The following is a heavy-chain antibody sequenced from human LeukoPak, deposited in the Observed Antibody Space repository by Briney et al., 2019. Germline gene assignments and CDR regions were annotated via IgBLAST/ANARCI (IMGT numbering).Heavy chain of an antibody. V-gene: IGHV3-23*01. CDR2: ISGSGGST. J-gene: IGHJ5*02. Sequence: PGGSLRLSCAASGFTFSSYAMSWVRQAPGKGLEWVSGISGSGGSTYYADSVKGRFTISRDNSKNTLYLQMNSLRAEDTAVYYCAKDSRYYYDSSGYSGENWFDPWGQGTLVTVSS. D-gene: IGHD3-22*01. CDR3: AKDSRYYYDSSGYSGENWFDP. CDR1: GFTFSSYA.